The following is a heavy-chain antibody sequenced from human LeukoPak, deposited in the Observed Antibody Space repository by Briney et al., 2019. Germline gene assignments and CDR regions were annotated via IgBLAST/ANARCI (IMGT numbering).Heavy chain of an antibody. CDR3: ARERTYYYGSGSSNYYYYGMDV. V-gene: IGHV1-2*02. CDR2: INPNSGGT. CDR1: GYTLTGYY. J-gene: IGHJ6*02. D-gene: IGHD3-10*01. Sequence: GASVKVSCKASGYTLTGYYMHWVRQAPGQGLEWMGWINPNSGGTNYAQKFQGRVTMTRDTSISTAYMELSRLRSDDTAVYYCARERTYYYGSGSSNYYYYGMDVWGQGTTVTVSS.